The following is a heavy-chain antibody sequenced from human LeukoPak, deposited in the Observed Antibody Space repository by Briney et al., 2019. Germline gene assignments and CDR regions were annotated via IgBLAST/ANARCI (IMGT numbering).Heavy chain of an antibody. CDR3: ARGPSTKYQLLSDY. CDR1: GYTFTSYG. D-gene: IGHD2-2*01. Sequence: ASVKVSCKASGYTFTSYGISWVRQAPGKGLKWMGWISAYNGKTNYAQKLQGRVTMTTDTSTSTAYMELRSLRSDDTAVYYCARGPSTKYQLLSDYWGQGTLVTVSS. J-gene: IGHJ4*02. CDR2: ISAYNGKT. V-gene: IGHV1-18*04.